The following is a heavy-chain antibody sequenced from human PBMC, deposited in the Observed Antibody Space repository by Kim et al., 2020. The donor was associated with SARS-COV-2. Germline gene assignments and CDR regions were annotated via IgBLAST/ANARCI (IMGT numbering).Heavy chain of an antibody. D-gene: IGHD1-1*01. V-gene: IGHV3-74*01. CDR1: GFTFSSYW. CDR2: INSDGSST. CDR3: ARTTPGGGYYYYYGMDV. J-gene: IGHJ6*02. Sequence: GGSLRLSCAASGFTFSSYWMHWVRQAPGKGLVWVSRINSDGSSTSYADSVKGRFTISRDNAKNTLYLQMNSLRAEDTAVYYCARTTPGGGYYYYYGMDVWGQGTTVTVSS.